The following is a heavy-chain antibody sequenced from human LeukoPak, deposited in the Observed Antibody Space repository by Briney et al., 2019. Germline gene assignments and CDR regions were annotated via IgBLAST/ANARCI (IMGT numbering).Heavy chain of an antibody. J-gene: IGHJ4*02. CDR3: ARDESYSIDY. Sequence: RGSLRLSCAGSGFTFSNFWMSSVRQAPGKGLEWVANIKHDGRETSYVDSVKGRFTISRDNAKNSLYLQMNRLTADDTAVYYCARDESYSIDYWGQGTLVTVSS. D-gene: IGHD2-21*01. CDR2: IKHDGRET. V-gene: IGHV3-7*05. CDR1: GFTFSNFW.